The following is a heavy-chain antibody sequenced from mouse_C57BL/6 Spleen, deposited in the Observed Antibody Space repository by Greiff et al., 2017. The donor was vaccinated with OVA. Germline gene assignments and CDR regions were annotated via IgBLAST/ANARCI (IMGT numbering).Heavy chain of an antibody. Sequence: QVQLKQSGPELVKPGASVKISCKASGYAFSSSWMNWVKQRPGKGLEWIGRIYPGDGDTNYNGKFKGQATLTADKSSSTAYMQLSSLTSEDSAVYFCAREEVTRAYWGQGTLVTVSA. CDR1: GYAFSSSW. CDR2: IYPGDGDT. D-gene: IGHD2-2*01. J-gene: IGHJ3*01. CDR3: AREEVTRAY. V-gene: IGHV1-82*01.